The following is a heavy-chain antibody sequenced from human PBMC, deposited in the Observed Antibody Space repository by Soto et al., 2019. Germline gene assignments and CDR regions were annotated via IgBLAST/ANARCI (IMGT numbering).Heavy chain of an antibody. CDR3: ALYPYYGGIDWYFDL. Sequence: PGGSLRLSCAASGFTFSSYSMNWVRQAPGKGLEWVSYISSSSSTIYYADSVKGRFTISRDNAKNSLYLQMNSLRDEDTAVYYCALYPYYGGIDWYFDLWGSGTLVPVSS. CDR2: ISSSSSTI. J-gene: IGHJ2*01. CDR1: GFTFSSYS. V-gene: IGHV3-48*02. D-gene: IGHD4-17*01.